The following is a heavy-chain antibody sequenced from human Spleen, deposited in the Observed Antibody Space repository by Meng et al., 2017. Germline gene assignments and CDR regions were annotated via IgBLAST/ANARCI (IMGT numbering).Heavy chain of an antibody. D-gene: IGHD6-19*01. Sequence: GESLKISCVASGGTFRNLWMTWVRQAPGKGLEWVSAISGSAIYYADSVKGRFTISRDNSKNTLYLQMNSLRAEDTAVYYCARAEYSSGWYTLTYYFDYWGQGTLVTVSS. CDR1: GGTFRNLW. V-gene: IGHV3-23*01. CDR2: ISGSAI. CDR3: ARAEYSSGWYTLTYYFDY. J-gene: IGHJ4*02.